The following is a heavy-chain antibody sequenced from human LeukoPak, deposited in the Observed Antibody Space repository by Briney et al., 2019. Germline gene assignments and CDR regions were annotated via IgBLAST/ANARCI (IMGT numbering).Heavy chain of an antibody. V-gene: IGHV3-64*04. Sequence: PGGSLRLSCSASGFTFSSHAMHWVRQAPGRGLEYVSVISSKGGSTYYADSVRGRFTISRDNSKNTVYLQINSLRAEDTAVYYCAKALYGDYGRFDYWGQGTLVTVSS. CDR3: AKALYGDYGRFDY. J-gene: IGHJ4*02. CDR1: GFTFSSHA. CDR2: ISSKGGST. D-gene: IGHD4-17*01.